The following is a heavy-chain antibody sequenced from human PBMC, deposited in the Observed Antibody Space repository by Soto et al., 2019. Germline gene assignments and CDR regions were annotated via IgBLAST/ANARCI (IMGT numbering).Heavy chain of an antibody. CDR3: ARDNDRLQLGGNYYYILDV. V-gene: IGHV1-69*12. CDR1: GGTFSSSA. D-gene: IGHD4-4*01. CDR2: IIPLFRTP. J-gene: IGHJ6*02. Sequence: QVQLVQSGAEIKEPGSSVKVSCKTSGGTFSSSAISWLRQAPGQGLEWMGGIIPLFRTPDYAQKFQGRVTIAADEATSTAYMELSSLRSEDTAVYYCARDNDRLQLGGNYYYILDVWGQWTTITVSS.